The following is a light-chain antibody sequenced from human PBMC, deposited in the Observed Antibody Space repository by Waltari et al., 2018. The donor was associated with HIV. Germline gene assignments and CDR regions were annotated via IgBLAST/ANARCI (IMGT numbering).Light chain of an antibody. J-gene: IGKJ4*01. Sequence: DIVMTQSPDSLAVSLGERATINCKSSQSVLYSSNNKNYLAWYQQKPGQSPKLLIYWASIRDTGVPDRFSGSGSVTDFTLTISSLQAEDVAVYYCQQYYSTLLTFGGGTKVEIK. CDR2: WAS. CDR1: QSVLYSSNNKNY. V-gene: IGKV4-1*01. CDR3: QQYYSTLLT.